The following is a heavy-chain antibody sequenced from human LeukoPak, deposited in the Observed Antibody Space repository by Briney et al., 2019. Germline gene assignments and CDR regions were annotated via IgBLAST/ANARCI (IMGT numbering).Heavy chain of an antibody. J-gene: IGHJ5*02. D-gene: IGHD2-2*01. Sequence: GGSLRLSCAASGFIFGDFWMTWVRQAPGRGLEWVAHINQDGSEKHSVDSVRGRLTISRDNVKNSLFLQLYSLRVEDTAVYYCARHRYQLTDNWFDPWGQGTLVTVSS. V-gene: IGHV3-7*05. CDR1: GFIFGDFW. CDR2: INQDGSEK. CDR3: ARHRYQLTDNWFDP.